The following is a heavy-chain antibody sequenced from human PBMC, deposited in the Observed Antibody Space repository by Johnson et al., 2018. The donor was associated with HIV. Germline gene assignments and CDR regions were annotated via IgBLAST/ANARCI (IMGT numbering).Heavy chain of an antibody. D-gene: IGHD4-23*01. Sequence: VQLVESGGGLVQPGRSLRLTCAASGFIFDDYAMYWVRQAPGKGLEWVANIKQDGSEKYYVDSVKGRFTISRDNAKNSLYLQMNSLRAEDTAVYYCAKDRATVVPLRRDAFDIWGQGTLVTVSS. V-gene: IGHV3-7*03. CDR1: GFIFDDYA. J-gene: IGHJ3*02. CDR2: IKQDGSEK. CDR3: AKDRATVVPLRRDAFDI.